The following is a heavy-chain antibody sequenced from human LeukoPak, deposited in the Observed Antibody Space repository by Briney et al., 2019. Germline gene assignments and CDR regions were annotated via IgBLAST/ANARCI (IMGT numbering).Heavy chain of an antibody. J-gene: IGHJ6*01. Sequence: GGSLRLSCATSGFFFTNFAFHWVRQAPGRGLEWVAEVRYDGLKRTYVESVKGRFTISRDNSRNTVDLQMNSLRREDTAVYYCAKDASWSSTYMDVWGQGTTVVVSS. CDR2: VRYDGLKR. V-gene: IGHV3-30*02. CDR1: GFFFTNFA. CDR3: AKDASWSSTYMDV. D-gene: IGHD2-8*02.